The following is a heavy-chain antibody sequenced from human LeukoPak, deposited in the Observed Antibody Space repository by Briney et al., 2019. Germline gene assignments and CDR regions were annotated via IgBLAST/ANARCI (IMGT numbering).Heavy chain of an antibody. J-gene: IGHJ6*03. Sequence: GGSLRLSCEGSGFTFSGFPMIWVRQAPGKGLEWVSYITSTSSYIYYAESVKGRFTMSRDNAKNSLYLQMSSLRAEDTAVYYCARDRVAAASYYMAVWGKGTTVTVSS. CDR2: ITSTSSYI. CDR1: GFTFSGFP. CDR3: ARDRVAAASYYMAV. D-gene: IGHD6-13*01. V-gene: IGHV3-21*01.